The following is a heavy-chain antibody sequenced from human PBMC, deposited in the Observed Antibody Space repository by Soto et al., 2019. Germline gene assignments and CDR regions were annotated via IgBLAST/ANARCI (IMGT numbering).Heavy chain of an antibody. J-gene: IGHJ4*02. CDR3: AREDSSGWYKKDFDY. D-gene: IGHD6-19*01. CDR1: GYTFTFSNYK. CDR2: IDPSDGST. V-gene: IGHV1-46*01. Sequence: GASVKVSCKASGYTFTFSNYKIHCIRQARGQGLEWMGMIDPSDGSTTYAQNFQGRVTMTRDTSTRTVYMEVSSLRSEDTAVYYCAREDSSGWYKKDFDYWGQGTLVTVSS.